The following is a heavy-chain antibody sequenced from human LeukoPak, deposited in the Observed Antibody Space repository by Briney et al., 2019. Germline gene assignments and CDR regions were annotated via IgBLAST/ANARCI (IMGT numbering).Heavy chain of an antibody. V-gene: IGHV4-39*01. CDR2: IYNSGTT. Sequence: SETLSLTCAVSGGSIRNSSFYWGWIRQPPGTGLVWIASIYNSGTTYYNPSIKSRITIFVDTSKNQVSLKLSSVTAADTAVYYCARVKGTFGGVIVTRENWFDPWGQGTLVTVSS. D-gene: IGHD3-16*02. CDR3: ARVKGTFGGVIVTRENWFDP. J-gene: IGHJ5*02. CDR1: GGSIRNSSFY.